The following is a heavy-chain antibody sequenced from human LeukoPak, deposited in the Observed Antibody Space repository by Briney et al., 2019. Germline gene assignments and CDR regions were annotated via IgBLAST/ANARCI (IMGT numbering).Heavy chain of an antibody. CDR2: MTRSSAI. V-gene: IGHV3-69-1*01. Sequence: PGGSLRLSCAASGFSFSSYSMNWVRQAPGKGLEWVATMTRSSAIYYADSVKGRFTISRDNAKNSVYLQLNSLRHEDTAVYSCARAQTMFWEFDGFDIWGRGTKVTVSS. CDR3: ARAQTMFWEFDGFDI. D-gene: IGHD3-10*02. CDR1: GFSFSSYS. J-gene: IGHJ3*02.